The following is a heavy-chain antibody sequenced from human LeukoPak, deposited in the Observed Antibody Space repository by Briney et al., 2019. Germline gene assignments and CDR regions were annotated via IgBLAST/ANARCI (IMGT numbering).Heavy chain of an antibody. CDR2: ISYHGGDK. Sequence: PGGSLRLSCAVAGSTFNNHAMHWVRQAPGKGLEWVAVISYHGGDKYYADSVKGRFTISRDYSKNTLDLQMNSLGGEDTAVYYCARGLQGLPDYWGQGTLVTVSS. J-gene: IGHJ4*02. D-gene: IGHD6-19*01. V-gene: IGHV3-30*04. CDR3: ARGLQGLPDY. CDR1: GSTFNNHA.